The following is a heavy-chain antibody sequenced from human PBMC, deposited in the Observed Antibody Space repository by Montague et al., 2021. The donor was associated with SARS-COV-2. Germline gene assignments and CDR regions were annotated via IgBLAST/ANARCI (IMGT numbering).Heavy chain of an antibody. Sequence: SETLSLTCTVSGGSISRSSYYWGWTRQPPGKGLEWIGSIYYSGSTYYNPSLKSRVTISVDTSKSQFSLKLSSVTAADTAVYYCARVGRQQLVRLSGMDVWGQGTTVTVSS. D-gene: IGHD6-13*01. CDR2: IYYSGST. CDR1: GGSISRSSYY. CDR3: ARVGRQQLVRLSGMDV. J-gene: IGHJ6*02. V-gene: IGHV4-39*07.